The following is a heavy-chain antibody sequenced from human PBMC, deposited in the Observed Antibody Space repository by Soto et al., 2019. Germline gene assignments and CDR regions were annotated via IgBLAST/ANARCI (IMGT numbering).Heavy chain of an antibody. V-gene: IGHV2-26*01. CDR3: ARTYCSGGSCSHAFDI. J-gene: IGHJ3*02. Sequence: SDPTLVNPTETLTLTCTVSGFSLSNARMGVSWIRQPPGKALEWLAHIFSNDEKSYSTSLKSRLTISKDTSKSQVVLTMTNMDPVDTATYYCARTYCSGGSCSHAFDIWGQGTMVTVSS. D-gene: IGHD2-15*01. CDR1: GFSLSNARMG. CDR2: IFSNDEK.